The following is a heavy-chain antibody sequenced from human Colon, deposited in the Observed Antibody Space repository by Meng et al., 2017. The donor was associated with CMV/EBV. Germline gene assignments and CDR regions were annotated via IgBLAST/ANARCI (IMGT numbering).Heavy chain of an antibody. D-gene: IGHD6-13*01. J-gene: IGHJ4*02. CDR1: GFTFDDYT. CDR2: IYSGGSTT. CDR3: GKQLAAAGLCIDY. Sequence: GESLKISCAASGFTFDDYTMNWVRQAPGKGLEWVSVIYSGGSTTSYADSVKGRFTISRDNSRNMVYLQMNSLRAEDTAVYYCGKQLAAAGLCIDYWGQGTLVTVSS. V-gene: IGHV3-23*03.